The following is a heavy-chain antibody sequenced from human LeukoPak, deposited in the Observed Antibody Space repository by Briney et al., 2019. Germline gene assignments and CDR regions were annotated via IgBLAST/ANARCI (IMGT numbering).Heavy chain of an antibody. CDR3: ARGADGVSSNSRGWFDP. CDR1: GFTFSSYN. Sequence: PGGSLRLSCAASGFTFSSYNMNWVRQAPGQGLEWVSSITSGSSYIYYADSVKGRFTISRDNAKSSLYLQMNSLRAEDTAVYYCARGADGVSSNSRGWFDPWGQGTLVTVSS. D-gene: IGHD2-8*01. V-gene: IGHV3-21*01. J-gene: IGHJ5*02. CDR2: ITSGSSYI.